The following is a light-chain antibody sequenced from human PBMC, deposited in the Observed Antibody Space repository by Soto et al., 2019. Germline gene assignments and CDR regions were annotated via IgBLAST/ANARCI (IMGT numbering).Light chain of an antibody. CDR2: DAS. Sequence: DIQMTQSPCTLSASVGDRVTITCRASQSISSWLAWYQQKPGKAPKLLIYDASSLESGVPSRFSGSGSGTEFTLTISSLQPDDFATYYCQQYNSYSPVYTFGQGTKLEIK. J-gene: IGKJ2*01. CDR1: QSISSW. CDR3: QQYNSYSPVYT. V-gene: IGKV1-5*01.